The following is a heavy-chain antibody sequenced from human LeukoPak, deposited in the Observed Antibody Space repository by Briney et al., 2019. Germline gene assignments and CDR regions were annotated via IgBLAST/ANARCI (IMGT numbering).Heavy chain of an antibody. V-gene: IGHV1-2*02. CDR2: INPNSGGT. J-gene: IGHJ4*02. Sequence: ASVKVSCKASGYTFTGYYMHWVRQAPGQGLEWMGWINPNSGGTNYAQKFQGRVTMTRDTSISTAYMELSRLRSDDTAVYYCAREILYGRVLGNFDYWGQGTLVTVSS. CDR1: GYTFTGYY. D-gene: IGHD2/OR15-2a*01. CDR3: AREILYGRVLGNFDY.